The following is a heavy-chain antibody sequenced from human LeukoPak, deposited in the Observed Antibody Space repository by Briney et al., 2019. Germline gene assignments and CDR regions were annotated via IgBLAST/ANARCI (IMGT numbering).Heavy chain of an antibody. CDR2: IYHSGST. CDR3: ARAGYDSSGYYLDY. D-gene: IGHD3-22*01. V-gene: IGHV4-34*01. Sequence: GSLRLSCAASGFTFSGDYMSWIRQPPGKGLEWIGEIYHSGSTNYNPSLKSRVTISVDKSKNQFSLKLSSVTAADTAVYYCARAGYDSSGYYLDYWGQGTLVTVSS. CDR1: GFTFSGDY. J-gene: IGHJ4*02.